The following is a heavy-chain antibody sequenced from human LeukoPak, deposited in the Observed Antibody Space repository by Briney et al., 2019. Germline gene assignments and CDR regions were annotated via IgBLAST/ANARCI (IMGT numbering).Heavy chain of an antibody. CDR3: ATDTSYDFWSGYYTGLWFDP. D-gene: IGHD3-3*01. Sequence: ASVKVSCKVSGYTLTELSMHWVRQAPGKGLEWMGGFDPEDGETIYAQKFQGRVTMTEDTSTDTAYMELSGLRSEDTAVYYCATDTSYDFWSGYYTGLWFDPWGQGTLVTVSS. J-gene: IGHJ5*02. CDR2: FDPEDGET. CDR1: GYTLTELS. V-gene: IGHV1-24*01.